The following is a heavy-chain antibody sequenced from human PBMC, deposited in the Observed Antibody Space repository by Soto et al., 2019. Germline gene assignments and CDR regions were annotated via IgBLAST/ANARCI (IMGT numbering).Heavy chain of an antibody. CDR2: FDPEDGET. J-gene: IGHJ1*01. CDR1: GYTLTELS. Sequence: VQLVQSGAEVKKPGASVKVSCKVSGYTLTELSMHWVRQAPGKGLEWMGGFDPEDGETIHAQKFQGRVSMTEDTSTDTAYMERTRLRSEDTAVYFCATGFEAGDFQNWGQGTLVTVSS. CDR3: ATGFEAGDFQN. V-gene: IGHV1-24*01. D-gene: IGHD3-10*01.